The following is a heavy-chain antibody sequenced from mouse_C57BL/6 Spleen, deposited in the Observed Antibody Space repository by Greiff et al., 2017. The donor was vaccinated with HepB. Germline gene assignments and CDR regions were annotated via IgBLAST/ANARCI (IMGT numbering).Heavy chain of an antibody. CDR1: GYTFTSYW. CDR3: ARGDGSSYDYAMDY. V-gene: IGHV1-72*01. Sequence: VQLQQSGAELVKPGASVKLSCKASGYTFTSYWMHWVKQRPGRGLEWIGRIDPNSGGTKYNEKFKSKATLTVDKPSSTAYMQLSSLTSEDSAVYYCARGDGSSYDYAMDYWGQGTSVTVSS. D-gene: IGHD1-1*01. J-gene: IGHJ4*01. CDR2: IDPNSGGT.